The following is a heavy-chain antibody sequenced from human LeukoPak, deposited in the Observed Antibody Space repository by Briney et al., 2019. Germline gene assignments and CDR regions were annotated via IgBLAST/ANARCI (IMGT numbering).Heavy chain of an antibody. V-gene: IGHV3-7*01. Sequence: PGRSLRPSCAASGFSFSYYWMSWVRQAPGKGLEWVANTKEDGSGSSYMDSVKGRFNISRDNAKNSLYLQMNSLRAEDTAVYYCAKGGVVGTRYYFDSWGQGTLVTVSS. J-gene: IGHJ4*02. CDR3: AKGGVVGTRYYFDS. CDR2: TKEDGSGS. CDR1: GFSFSYYW. D-gene: IGHD2-15*01.